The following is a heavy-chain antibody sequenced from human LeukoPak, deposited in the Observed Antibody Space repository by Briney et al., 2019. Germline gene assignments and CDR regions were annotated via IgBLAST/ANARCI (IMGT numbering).Heavy chain of an antibody. V-gene: IGHV3-30*02. CDR1: GFTFSSYG. CDR3: AKDDWNLRGSDF. Sequence: PGGSLRLSCAASGFTFSSYGMHWVRQAPGKGLDWVAFIHHDGSNKYYADSVRGRFTISRDNSKNTLYLQMNSLRAEDTAVYFCAKDDWNLRGSDFWGQGTLVTVSS. J-gene: IGHJ4*02. CDR2: IHHDGSNK. D-gene: IGHD1-1*01.